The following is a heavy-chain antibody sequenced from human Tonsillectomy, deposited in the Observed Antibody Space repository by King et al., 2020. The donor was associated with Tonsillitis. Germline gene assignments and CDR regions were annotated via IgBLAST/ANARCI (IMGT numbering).Heavy chain of an antibody. CDR3: AKVGGSGGYYYGLDV. D-gene: IGHD1-26*01. Sequence: VQLVESGAEVKKPGASVNVSCKASGYTFTGYYMHWVRQAPGQGPEWMGWINPKRGGTNYAQKFQGRVTMTRDTSISTVYMELNSLGSDDRAVYYCAKVGGSGGYYYGLDVWGQGTTVTVSS. V-gene: IGHV1-2*02. J-gene: IGHJ6*02. CDR2: INPKRGGT. CDR1: GYTFTGYY.